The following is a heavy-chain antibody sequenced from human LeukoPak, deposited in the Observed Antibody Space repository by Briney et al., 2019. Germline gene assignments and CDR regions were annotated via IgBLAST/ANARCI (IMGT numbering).Heavy chain of an antibody. CDR2: IDPSDSDT. D-gene: IGHD2-2*01. Sequence: GESLKISCQGSGYSFTNYWINWVRQMPGKGLEWMGRIDPSDSDTNYSPSFHGHVTISADKSIGTAFLQWSSLKASDTAIYYCARHYFCSTTSCFGTHLYFDLWGRGTLVTVSS. CDR1: GYSFTNYW. CDR3: ARHYFCSTTSCFGTHLYFDL. J-gene: IGHJ2*01. V-gene: IGHV5-10-1*01.